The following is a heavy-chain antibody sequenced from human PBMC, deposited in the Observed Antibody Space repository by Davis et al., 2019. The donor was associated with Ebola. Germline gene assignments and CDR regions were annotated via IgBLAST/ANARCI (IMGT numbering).Heavy chain of an antibody. Sequence: SLKISRATSGLTFDDYAMHWFRQAPGKGLEWVSGITLNSGTTAYADSVKGRFTISRDNAKDSLYLQMNSLRTEDTAFYYCAKDFYGSGSYIDAWGQGTLVAVSS. D-gene: IGHD3-10*01. J-gene: IGHJ5*02. V-gene: IGHV3-9*01. CDR2: ITLNSGTT. CDR3: AKDFYGSGSYIDA. CDR1: GLTFDDYA.